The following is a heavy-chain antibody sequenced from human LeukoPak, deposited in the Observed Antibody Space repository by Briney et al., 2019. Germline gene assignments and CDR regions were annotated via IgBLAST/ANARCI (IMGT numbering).Heavy chain of an antibody. CDR1: GFTVSSSY. J-gene: IGHJ4*02. Sequence: PGGSLRLSYAASGFTVSSSYMSWVRQAPGKGLEWVSVFYSGGKTYYTDSVKGRFTISRDNAKNSLYLQMNSLRAEDTAVYYCARVITHYDFWSGYYRYYFDYWGQGTLVTVSS. V-gene: IGHV3-53*01. CDR2: FYSGGKT. D-gene: IGHD3-3*01. CDR3: ARVITHYDFWSGYYRYYFDY.